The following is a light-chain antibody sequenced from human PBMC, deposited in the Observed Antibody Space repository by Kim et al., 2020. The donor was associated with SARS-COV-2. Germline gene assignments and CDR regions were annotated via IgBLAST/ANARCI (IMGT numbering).Light chain of an antibody. J-gene: IGLJ1*01. CDR3: SSYTSSSTSYV. CDR2: DVS. Sequence: SITISCPGTSSDVGGYDYVSWYQQHPGKAPKLMIYDVSKRPSGVSNRFSGSKSGNTASLTISGLQAEDEADYCCSSYTSSSTSYVFGTGTKVTVL. CDR1: SSDVGGYDY. V-gene: IGLV2-14*03.